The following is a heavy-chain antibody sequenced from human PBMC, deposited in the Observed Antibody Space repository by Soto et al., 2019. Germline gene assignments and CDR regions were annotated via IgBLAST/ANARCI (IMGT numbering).Heavy chain of an antibody. CDR1: GGSISSYY. Sequence: PSETLSLTCTVSGGSISSYYWSWIRQLAGKGLEWIGRIYTSGSTNYNPSLKSRVTMSVDTSKTQFSLKLSSVTAADTAVYYCARVGYDYGDYDYFDYWGQGTLVTVSS. J-gene: IGHJ4*02. CDR3: ARVGYDYGDYDYFDY. V-gene: IGHV4-4*07. D-gene: IGHD4-17*01. CDR2: IYTSGST.